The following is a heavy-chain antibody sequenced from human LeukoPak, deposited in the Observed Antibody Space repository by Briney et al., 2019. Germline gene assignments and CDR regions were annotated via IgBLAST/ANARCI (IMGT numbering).Heavy chain of an antibody. CDR2: ISHSGST. Sequence: SETLSLTCTVSGTSISSYYWTWIRQPPGKGLEWIGYISHSGSTTYNPSLKSRVTISVDTSKNQFSLKLISVTAADTAVYYCAAQYYYGSGSYYDAEYFQRRGKGTLVTVSS. J-gene: IGHJ1*01. V-gene: IGHV4-59*01. CDR3: AAQYYYGSGSYYDAEYFQR. CDR1: GTSISSYY. D-gene: IGHD3-10*01.